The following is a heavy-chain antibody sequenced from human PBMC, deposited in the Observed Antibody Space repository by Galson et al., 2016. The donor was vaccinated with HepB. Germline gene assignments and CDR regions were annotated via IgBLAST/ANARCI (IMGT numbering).Heavy chain of an antibody. CDR3: AKDPQWTTSSRGAFDV. V-gene: IGHV3-23*01. Sequence: SLRLSCAASGFTFSTYAMTWVRQAPGKGLEWVSVITDSGDDTHHADSVKGRFIMSRDNSKSTLYLQMNGLRAEDTAVYYCAKDPQWTTSSRGAFDVWGQGTMLTVFS. CDR1: GFTFSTYA. CDR2: ITDSGDDT. J-gene: IGHJ3*01. D-gene: IGHD6-6*01.